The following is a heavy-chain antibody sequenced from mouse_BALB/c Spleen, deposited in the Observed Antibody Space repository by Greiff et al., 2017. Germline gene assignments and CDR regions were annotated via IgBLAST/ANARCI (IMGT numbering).Heavy chain of an antibody. CDR1: GFTFSSYG. CDR3: ARHGFYRGGYFDY. V-gene: IGHV5-6*01. D-gene: IGHD2-1*01. J-gene: IGHJ2*01. CDR2: ISSGGSYT. Sequence: EVQLVESGGDLVKPGGSLKLSCAASGFTFSSYGMSWVRQTPDKRLEWVATISSGGSYTYYPDSVKGRFTISRDNAKNTLYLQMSSLKSEDTAMYYCARHGFYRGGYFDYWGQGTTLTVSS.